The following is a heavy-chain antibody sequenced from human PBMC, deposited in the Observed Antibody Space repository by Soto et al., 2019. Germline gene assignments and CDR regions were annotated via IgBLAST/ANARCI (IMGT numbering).Heavy chain of an antibody. CDR2: INGFGENT. V-gene: IGHV3-23*01. CDR3: ARPTGTSYYWKYYFDS. Sequence: PGGSLRLSCAASGFTFANHAMSWFRQAPGKGLEWVSSINGFGENTYYADSVKGRFSISRDSFTLYLQMSSLRAEDTAVYYCARPTGTSYYWKYYFDSWGQGTLVTVSS. CDR1: GFTFANHA. D-gene: IGHD1-1*01. J-gene: IGHJ4*02.